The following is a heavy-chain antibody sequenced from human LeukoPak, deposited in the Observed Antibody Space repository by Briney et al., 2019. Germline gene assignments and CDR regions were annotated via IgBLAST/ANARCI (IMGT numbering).Heavy chain of an antibody. CDR1: GYSISSGYY. V-gene: IGHV4-38-2*02. D-gene: IGHD7-27*01. CDR2: IYHTGNT. CDR3: ARDAHWGLGWFDP. Sequence: PSETLSLTCVVSGYSISSGYYWGWIRQPPGKGLQWIGSIYHTGNTYYNPSLKSRVTISVDTSKNQFSLKLSSVTAADTAVYYCARDAHWGLGWFDPWGQGTLVTVSS. J-gene: IGHJ5*02.